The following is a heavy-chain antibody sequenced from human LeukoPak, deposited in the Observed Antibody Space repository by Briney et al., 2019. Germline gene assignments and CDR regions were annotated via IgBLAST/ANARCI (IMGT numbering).Heavy chain of an antibody. CDR2: ISGSGGST. CDR3: ARGERWLPPDY. Sequence: GGSLRLSCAASGFTFSNYGMSWVRQAPGKGLEWVSGISGSGGSTYYADSVKGRFTISRDNSKNTLFLQMNSLRAEDRAVYYCARGERWLPPDYWGQGTLVTVSS. J-gene: IGHJ4*02. CDR1: GFTFSNYG. V-gene: IGHV3-23*01. D-gene: IGHD5-24*01.